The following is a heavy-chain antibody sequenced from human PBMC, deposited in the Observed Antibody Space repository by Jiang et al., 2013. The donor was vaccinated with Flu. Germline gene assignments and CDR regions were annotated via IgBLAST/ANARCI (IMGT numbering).Heavy chain of an antibody. CDR2: INPNSGGT. J-gene: IGHJ5*02. D-gene: IGHD2-15*01. V-gene: IGHV1-2*06. CDR3: ARGCSGGSRYQTPLNWFDP. Sequence: CKASGYTFTGYYMHWVRQAPGQGLEWMGRINPNSGGTNYAQKFQGRVTMTRDTSISTAYMELSRLRSDDTAVYYCARGCSGGSRYQTPLNWFDPWGQGTLVTVSS. CDR1: GYTFTGYY.